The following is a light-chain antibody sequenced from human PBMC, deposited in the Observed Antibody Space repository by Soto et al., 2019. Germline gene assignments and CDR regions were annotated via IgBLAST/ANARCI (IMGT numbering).Light chain of an antibody. CDR2: GAS. Sequence: EIVMTQSPATLSVSPGERATLSCRASQSVSSNLAWYQQKLGQAPRLIIYGASSRATGIPARFSGSGSGTEFTLTVSSLKSEDFAVYYCHHYNDWPPKQYTFGQGTKLEIK. CDR1: QSVSSN. CDR3: HHYNDWPPKQYT. J-gene: IGKJ2*01. V-gene: IGKV3-15*01.